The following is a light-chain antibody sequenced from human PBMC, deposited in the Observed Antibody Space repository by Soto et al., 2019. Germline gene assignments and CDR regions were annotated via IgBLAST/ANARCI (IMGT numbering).Light chain of an antibody. CDR1: SSDVGAYKY. J-gene: IGLJ1*01. CDR2: DVT. V-gene: IGLV2-14*01. CDR3: TSYTRSSTYV. Sequence: QSVLTQPASVSGSPGQSITISCTGTSSDVGAYKYVSWYQQHPGRAPKLVIYDVTNRPSGVSDRFSGSKSGNTASLTISGLQAEDEADYYCTSYTRSSTYVFGTGTKLTVL.